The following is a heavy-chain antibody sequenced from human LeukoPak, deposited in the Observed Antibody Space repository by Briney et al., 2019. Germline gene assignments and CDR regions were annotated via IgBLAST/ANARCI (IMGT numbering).Heavy chain of an antibody. CDR3: LRAVAPTVGQWYFAF. D-gene: IGHD2-8*01. Sequence: SLTLSCTASGFTFADYPMSWLRQAPRKGLEWLVFITTNPYGETAHYAASVASRFTVSRNDSNSVAYLQMNFLRTDATGVYHCLRAVAPTVGQWYFAFSGQGAMVTVSS. J-gene: IGHJ4*02. CDR1: GFTFADYP. V-gene: IGHV3-49*03. CDR2: ITTNPYGETA.